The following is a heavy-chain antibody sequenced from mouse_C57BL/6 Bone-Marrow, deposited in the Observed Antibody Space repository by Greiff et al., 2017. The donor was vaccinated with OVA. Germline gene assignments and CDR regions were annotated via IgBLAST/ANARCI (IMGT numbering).Heavy chain of an antibody. D-gene: IGHD2-1*01. J-gene: IGHJ3*01. CDR3: TTFLYYMGFAY. CDR1: GFNIKDDY. Sequence: VQLQQSGAELVRPGASVKLSCTASGFNIKDDYMHWVKQRPEQGLEWIGWIDPENGDTEYASKFQGKATITADTSSNTAYLQHSSLTSEDTAVYYCTTFLYYMGFAYWGQGTLVTVSA. CDR2: IDPENGDT. V-gene: IGHV14-4*01.